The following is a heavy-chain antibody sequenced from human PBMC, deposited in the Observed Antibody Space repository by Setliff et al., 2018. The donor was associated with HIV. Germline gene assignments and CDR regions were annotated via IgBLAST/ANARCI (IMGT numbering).Heavy chain of an antibody. J-gene: IGHJ4*02. CDR1: GYPLSELS. D-gene: IGHD5-12*01. V-gene: IGHV1-18*01. CDR2: ISGYNGDT. CDR3: ARVLSATPPTY. Sequence: ASVKVSCKVSGYPLSELSIHWVRQAPGKGLEWMGWISGYNGDTNYAHKFLGRINMTTDTSTNTAYMNLRSLRSDDTAVYYCARVLSATPPTYWGQGTLVTVSS.